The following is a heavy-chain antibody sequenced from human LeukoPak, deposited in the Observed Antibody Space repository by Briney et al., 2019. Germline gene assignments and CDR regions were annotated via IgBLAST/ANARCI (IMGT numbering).Heavy chain of an antibody. J-gene: IGHJ4*02. D-gene: IGHD3-10*01. CDR1: GFTFSSYT. CDR2: ISYDGSNK. Sequence: PGGSLRLSCAASGFTFSSYTMNWVRQAPGKGLEWVAVISYDGSNKYYADSVKGRFTISRDNSKNTLYLQMNSLRAEDTAVYYCARPYYYGSGYYFDYWGQGTLVTVSS. CDR3: ARPYYYGSGYYFDY. V-gene: IGHV3-30-3*01.